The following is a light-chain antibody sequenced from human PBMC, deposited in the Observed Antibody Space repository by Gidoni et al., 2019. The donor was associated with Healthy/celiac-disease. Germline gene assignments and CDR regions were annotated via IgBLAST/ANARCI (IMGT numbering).Light chain of an antibody. CDR2: DAS. Sequence: EIVLTQSPATLSLSPGERATLSCRARQSVSSYLAWYQHKPGQAPRLLIYDASKRATGIPARFSGSGSGTDFTLTISSLEPEDFAVYSCQQRSNWPRTFGQXTKVEIK. J-gene: IGKJ1*01. CDR1: QSVSSY. V-gene: IGKV3-11*01. CDR3: QQRSNWPRT.